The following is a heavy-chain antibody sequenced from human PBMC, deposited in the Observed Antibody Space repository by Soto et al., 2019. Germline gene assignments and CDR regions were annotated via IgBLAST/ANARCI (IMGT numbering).Heavy chain of an antibody. Sequence: QVQLVESGGGVVQPGRSPRLSCAASGFTFSSYAMHWVRQAPGKGLEWVAVISYDGSNKYYADSVKGRFTISRDNSKNTLYLQMNSLRAEDTAVYYCARNPRRAAAGTGRYYYYYGMDVWGQGTTVTVSS. CDR3: ARNPRRAAAGTGRYYYYYGMDV. CDR1: GFTFSSYA. CDR2: ISYDGSNK. V-gene: IGHV3-30-3*01. J-gene: IGHJ6*02. D-gene: IGHD6-13*01.